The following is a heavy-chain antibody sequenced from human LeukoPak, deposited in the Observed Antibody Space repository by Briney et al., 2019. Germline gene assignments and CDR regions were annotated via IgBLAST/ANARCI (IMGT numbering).Heavy chain of an antibody. D-gene: IGHD3-16*01. CDR1: GFTFSSYW. V-gene: IGHV3-7*01. CDR3: ARRAGAYTHPYDY. J-gene: IGHJ4*02. CDR2: IKQDGSEK. Sequence: GGSLRLSCAASGFTFSSYWMSWVRQAPGKGLEWVANIKQDGSEKYYVDSVKGRFTISRDNAKNSLYLQMNSLRAEDTAVYYCARRAGAYTHPYDYWGQGTLVTVSS.